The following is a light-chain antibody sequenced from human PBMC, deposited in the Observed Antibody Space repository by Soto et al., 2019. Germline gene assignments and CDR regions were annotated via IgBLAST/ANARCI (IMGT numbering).Light chain of an antibody. CDR1: SSDVGGYNY. CDR2: DVS. V-gene: IGLV2-11*01. CDR3: CSYAVSYTVF. Sequence: QSALTQPRSVSGSPGQSVTISCTGTSSDVGGYNYVSWYQQHPGKAPKFMIYDVSKRPSGVPDRFSGSKSGNTASLTISGLQAEDEADYFCCSYAVSYTVFFGGGTKLTVL. J-gene: IGLJ2*01.